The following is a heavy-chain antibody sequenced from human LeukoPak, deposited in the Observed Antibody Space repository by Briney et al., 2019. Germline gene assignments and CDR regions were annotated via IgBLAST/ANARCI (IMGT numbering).Heavy chain of an antibody. J-gene: IGHJ4*02. CDR2: ISGSGGST. Sequence: GGSLRLSCAASGFTFSSYAMSWVRQAPGKGLEWVSAISGSGGSTYYADSVKGRFTISRDNSKNTLYLQMNSLRAEDTAVYYCAKDKDIVVVPAAMPAGDFDYWGQGTLVTVS. CDR3: AKDKDIVVVPAAMPAGDFDY. D-gene: IGHD2-2*01. V-gene: IGHV3-23*01. CDR1: GFTFSSYA.